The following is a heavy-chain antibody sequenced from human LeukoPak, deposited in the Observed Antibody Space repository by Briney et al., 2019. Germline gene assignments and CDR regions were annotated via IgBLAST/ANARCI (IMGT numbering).Heavy chain of an antibody. D-gene: IGHD6-19*01. Sequence: GESLKISCKGSGYSFSNYWIGWVRQMPGKGLEWMGIIYPGNSDTRYSPSFQGQVTISADKSISTAYLQWSSLEASDTAMYYCARPGSSGVADYFDYWGQGSLVTVSS. J-gene: IGHJ4*02. CDR1: GYSFSNYW. CDR3: ARPGSSGVADYFDY. CDR2: IYPGNSDT. V-gene: IGHV5-51*01.